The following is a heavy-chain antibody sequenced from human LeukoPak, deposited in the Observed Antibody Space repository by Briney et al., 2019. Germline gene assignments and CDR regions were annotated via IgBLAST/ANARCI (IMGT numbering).Heavy chain of an antibody. CDR3: ARDPGITMIVAKPNFDY. D-gene: IGHD3-22*01. CDR2: ISAYNGNT. V-gene: IGHV1-18*01. CDR1: GYTFTSYG. Sequence: ASVKVSCKASGYTFTSYGISWVRQAPGQGLEWMGWISAYNGNTNYAQKLQGRVTMTTGTSTSTAYMELRSLRSDDTAVYYCARDPGITMIVAKPNFDYWGQGTLVTVSS. J-gene: IGHJ4*02.